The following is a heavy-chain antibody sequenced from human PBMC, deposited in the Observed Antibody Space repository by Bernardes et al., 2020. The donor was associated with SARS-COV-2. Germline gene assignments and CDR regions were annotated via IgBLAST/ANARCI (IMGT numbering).Heavy chain of an antibody. CDR3: ARGGTYYDILTGYQDYYYGMDV. CDR2: ISSSVSTI. V-gene: IGHV3-48*03. CDR1: GFTFSSYE. Sequence: GGSLRLSCAASGFTFSSYETNWVRQAPGNGLEWVSYISSSVSTIYYADSVTGRFTIPRDHAKNPLYLQMNSLRAEDTAVYYCARGGTYYDILTGYQDYYYGMDVWGQRTTVTVSS. J-gene: IGHJ6*02. D-gene: IGHD3-9*01.